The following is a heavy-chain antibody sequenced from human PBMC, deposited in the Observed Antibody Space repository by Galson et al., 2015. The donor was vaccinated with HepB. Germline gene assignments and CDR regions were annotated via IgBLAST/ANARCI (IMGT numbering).Heavy chain of an antibody. V-gene: IGHV3-74*01. CDR2: ISPDGSSA. Sequence: SLRLSCAGSGFMFGNYWMHWTRQVPGKGLVWVSRISPDGSSANYADSVKGRFTVSRDNAKNTLYLQMNGLRADDTAIYYCGVDYGASRPLDHWGQGTLVTVSS. CDR3: GVDYGASRPLDH. CDR1: GFMFGNYW. J-gene: IGHJ4*02. D-gene: IGHD4/OR15-4a*01.